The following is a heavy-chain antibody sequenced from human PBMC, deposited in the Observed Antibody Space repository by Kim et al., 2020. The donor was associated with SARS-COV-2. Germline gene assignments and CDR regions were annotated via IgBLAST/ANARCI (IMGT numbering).Heavy chain of an antibody. CDR3: ARERYYDILTGYFYYYYGMDV. V-gene: IGHV3-30*04. D-gene: IGHD3-9*01. Sequence: GGSLRLSCAASGFTFSSYAMHWVRQAPGKGLEWVAVISYDGSNKYYADSVKGRFTISRDNSKNTLYLQMNSLRAEDTAVYYCARERYYDILTGYFYYYYGMDVWGQGTTVTVSS. J-gene: IGHJ6*02. CDR2: ISYDGSNK. CDR1: GFTFSSYA.